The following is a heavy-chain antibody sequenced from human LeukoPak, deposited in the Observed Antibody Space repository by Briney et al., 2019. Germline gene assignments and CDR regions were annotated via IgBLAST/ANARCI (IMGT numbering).Heavy chain of an antibody. V-gene: IGHV4-59*01. J-gene: IGHJ4*02. CDR1: GGSISAYY. D-gene: IGHD6-19*01. CDR3: ARAGSGWSFDY. CDR2: NSYSGNT. Sequence: PAETLSLTCTVSGGSISAYYWTWLRQPPGKGLEWIGYNSYSGNTNYNPSLRSRVSLSVDMSKTQFSLKLTSGTATDTAVYYCARAGSGWSFDYWGQGTLVTVSS.